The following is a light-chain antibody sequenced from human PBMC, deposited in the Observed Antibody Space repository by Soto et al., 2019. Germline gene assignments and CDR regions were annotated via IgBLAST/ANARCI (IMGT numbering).Light chain of an antibody. CDR1: ESVSNN. V-gene: IGKV3-15*01. CDR2: GAS. Sequence: EIVFTQSPGTLSLSPGERATLSCRASESVSNNLAWYQQKAGQAPRLLIYGASTRATGIPARLSGSGSGTEFTLTISSLQSEDFAVYYCQQYSIWRTFGQGTKVDIK. J-gene: IGKJ1*01. CDR3: QQYSIWRT.